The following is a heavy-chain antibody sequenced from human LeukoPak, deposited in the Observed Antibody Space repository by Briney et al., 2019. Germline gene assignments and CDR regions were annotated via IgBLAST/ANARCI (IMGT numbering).Heavy chain of an antibody. CDR2: IYYSGST. CDR3: AREPYSVTYVWSRDWYFDL. Sequence: PSETLSLTCTVSGGSISSSSYYWGWIRQPPGKGLEWIGSIYYSGSTYYNPSLKSRVTISVDTSKNQFSLKLNSVTAADTAVYYCAREPYSVTYVWSRDWYFDLWGRGTLVTVSS. D-gene: IGHD1-26*01. CDR1: GGSISSSSYY. J-gene: IGHJ2*01. V-gene: IGHV4-39*07.